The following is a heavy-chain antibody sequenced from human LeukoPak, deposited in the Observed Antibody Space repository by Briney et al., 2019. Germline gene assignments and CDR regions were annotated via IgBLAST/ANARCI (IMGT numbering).Heavy chain of an antibody. CDR2: ISSSSSYK. J-gene: IGHJ6*02. V-gene: IGHV3-21*01. CDR1: GFTFSSYS. Sequence: GGSLRLSCAASGFTFSSYSMNWVRQAPGKGLEWVSSISSSSSYKYYADSVKGRFTISRDNAKNSLYLQMNSLRAEDTAVYYCARYCSSTSCSTRYYYGMDVWGQGTTVTVSS. CDR3: ARYCSSTSCSTRYYYGMDV. D-gene: IGHD2-2*01.